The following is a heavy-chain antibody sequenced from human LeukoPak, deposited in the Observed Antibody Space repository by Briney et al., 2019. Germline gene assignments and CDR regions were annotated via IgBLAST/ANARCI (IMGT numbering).Heavy chain of an antibody. D-gene: IGHD1-26*01. V-gene: IGHV4-59*01. CDR3: ARLSELLRAFDI. CDR1: AGSISSYC. CDR2: IYYSGST. Sequence: SETLSLTCTVAAGSISSYCCSWVRQPPREGLEWVGYIYYSGSTNYNPSLKSRVTISVDTSKNQFSLKLSSVTAADTAVYYCARLSELLRAFDIWGQGTMVTVSS. J-gene: IGHJ3*02.